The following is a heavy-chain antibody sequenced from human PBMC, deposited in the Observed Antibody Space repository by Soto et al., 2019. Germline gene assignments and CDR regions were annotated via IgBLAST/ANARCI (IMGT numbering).Heavy chain of an antibody. J-gene: IGHJ6*02. Sequence: GGSLRLSCAASGFTFSSYAMHWVRQAPGKGLEWVAVISYDGSNKYYADSVKGRFTISRDNSKNTLYLQMNSLRAEDTAVYYCARDLCTVTYYYYGMDVWGQGTTVTVSS. V-gene: IGHV3-30-3*01. D-gene: IGHD4-17*01. CDR2: ISYDGSNK. CDR1: GFTFSSYA. CDR3: ARDLCTVTYYYYGMDV.